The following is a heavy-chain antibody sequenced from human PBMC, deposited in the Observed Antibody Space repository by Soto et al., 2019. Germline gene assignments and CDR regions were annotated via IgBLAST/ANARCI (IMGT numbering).Heavy chain of an antibody. CDR3: SRGLAPGRPYYYYGMDV. Sequence: GESLSLSCAASGFPFSSYEMNWVGPAPGKGLEWVSYISSSGSTIYYADSVKGRFTISRDNAKNSLYLQMNSLRAEDTAVYYWSRGLAPGRPYYYYGMDVWGQGPTVTVS. D-gene: IGHD2-15*01. J-gene: IGHJ6*02. CDR1: GFPFSSYE. V-gene: IGHV3-48*03. CDR2: ISSSGSTI.